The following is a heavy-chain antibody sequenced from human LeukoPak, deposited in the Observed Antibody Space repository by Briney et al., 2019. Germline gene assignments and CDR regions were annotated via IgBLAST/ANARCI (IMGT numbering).Heavy chain of an antibody. Sequence: KTSETLSLTCTVSGGSISSHYWSWIRQPPGKGLEWIGYIYHSGSTNYNPSLKSRVTISVDTSKNQFSLKLSSVTAADTAVYYCAREFVGALDYWGQGTLVTVSS. J-gene: IGHJ4*02. CDR3: AREFVGALDY. CDR1: GGSISSHY. CDR2: IYHSGST. V-gene: IGHV4-59*11. D-gene: IGHD3-16*01.